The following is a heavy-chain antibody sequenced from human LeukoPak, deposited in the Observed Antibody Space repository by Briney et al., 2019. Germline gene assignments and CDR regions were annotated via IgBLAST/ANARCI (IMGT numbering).Heavy chain of an antibody. D-gene: IGHD4-17*01. CDR3: ARLHDYGSPFRAFDI. CDR1: GGSISSSSYY. V-gene: IGHV4-39*01. Sequence: RPSETLSLTCTVSGGSISSSSYYWGWIRQPPGKGLEWIGSIYYSGSTYYNPSLKSRVTITVDTSKNQFSLKLSSVTAADTAVYYCARLHDYGSPFRAFDIWGQGTMVTVSS. J-gene: IGHJ3*02. CDR2: IYYSGST.